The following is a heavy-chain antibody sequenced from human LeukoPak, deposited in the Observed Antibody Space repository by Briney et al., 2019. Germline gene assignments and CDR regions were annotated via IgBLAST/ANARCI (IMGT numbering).Heavy chain of an antibody. CDR3: AIPSSYDGSRYYHAY. D-gene: IGHD3-22*01. Sequence: GGSLRLSCAASGITFASYWVTWVRQAPGKGLEWVANIGQDGTETVYVGSVKGRFTISKDNARKLLFLQMNSLRADDTAVYYCAIPSSYDGSRYYHAYWGQGTLVSVSS. V-gene: IGHV3-7*01. J-gene: IGHJ4*02. CDR1: GITFASYW. CDR2: IGQDGTET.